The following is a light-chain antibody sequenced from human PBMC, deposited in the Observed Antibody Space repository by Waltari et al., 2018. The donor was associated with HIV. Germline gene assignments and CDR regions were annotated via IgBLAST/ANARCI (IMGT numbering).Light chain of an antibody. CDR3: QVWHISTDHWV. CDR2: YDS. Sequence: SYVLTQPPSVSVAPGKTASITCEAANIGSKGVHWYQQKPGQAPILVIYYDSDRPSGSPGRFSGSNSGNTATLTISRVEAGDEADYYCQVWHISTDHWVFGAGTKLTVV. J-gene: IGLJ3*02. V-gene: IGLV3-21*04. CDR1: NIGSKG.